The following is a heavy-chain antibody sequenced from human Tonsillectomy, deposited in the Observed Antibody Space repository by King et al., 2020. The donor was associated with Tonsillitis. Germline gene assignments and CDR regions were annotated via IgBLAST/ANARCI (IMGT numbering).Heavy chain of an antibody. CDR1: GGTFSNYG. J-gene: IGHJ5*02. CDR3: ARAIYDSSGSPFDP. CDR2: ILPMFDTA. D-gene: IGHD3-22*01. Sequence: LQLVQSATEVKKPGSSVKVSCKTSGGTFSNYGITWLRQAPGQGLEWMGGILPMFDTANYARKFQGRLTITADESTSTAYMEMSSLRSEDTAMYYCARAIYDSSGSPFDPWGQGTLVTVSS. V-gene: IGHV1-69*01.